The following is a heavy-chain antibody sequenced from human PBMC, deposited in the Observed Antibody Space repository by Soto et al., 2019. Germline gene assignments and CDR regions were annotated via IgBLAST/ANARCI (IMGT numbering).Heavy chain of an antibody. J-gene: IGHJ4*02. Sequence: SETLSLTCAVYGGSFSGYYWSWIRQPPGKGLEWIGEINHSGSTNYNPSLKSRVTISVDTSKNQFSLKLSSVTAADTAVYYCARKGSGDSSGYDYWGQGTLVTV. V-gene: IGHV4-34*01. CDR2: INHSGST. CDR1: GGSFSGYY. D-gene: IGHD3-22*01. CDR3: ARKGSGDSSGYDY.